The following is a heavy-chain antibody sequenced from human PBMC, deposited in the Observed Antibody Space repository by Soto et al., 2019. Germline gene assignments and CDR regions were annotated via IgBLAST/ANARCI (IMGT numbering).Heavy chain of an antibody. CDR1: GGSISSGGYS. V-gene: IGHV4-30-2*01. CDR2: IYHSGST. J-gene: IGHJ4*02. Sequence: TLSLTCAVSGGSISSGGYSWSWIRQPPGKGLEWIGYIYHSGSTYYNPSLKSRVTISVDRSKNQFSLKLSSVTAADTAVYYCAREGDYYDSSGYPIYYFDYWAREPWSPSPQ. CDR3: AREGDYYDSSGYPIYYFDY. D-gene: IGHD3-22*01.